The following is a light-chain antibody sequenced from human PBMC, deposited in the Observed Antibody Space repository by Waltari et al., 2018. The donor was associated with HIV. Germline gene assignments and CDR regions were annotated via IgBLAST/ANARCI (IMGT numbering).Light chain of an antibody. J-gene: IGKJ5*01. CDR3: QQTLRSPQT. Sequence: DIQMTQSPSSLSASVGDTVTITCRARQSIDNYLNWYQQTPGKAPRLLIFGATRLQSGVPSRFRGSGSGSDFTLTVISLQPEDFATYYCQQTLRSPQTFGQGTRLDI. CDR1: QSIDNY. CDR2: GAT. V-gene: IGKV1-39*01.